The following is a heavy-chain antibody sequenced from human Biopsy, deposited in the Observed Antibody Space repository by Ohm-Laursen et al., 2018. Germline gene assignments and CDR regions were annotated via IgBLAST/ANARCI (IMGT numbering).Heavy chain of an antibody. CDR1: GYNFTDFY. V-gene: IGHV1-2*02. CDR2: INPDTGGT. CDR3: AREKPFGASWGY. J-gene: IGHJ4*02. D-gene: IGHD6-13*01. Sequence: ASVKVSCKASGYNFTDFYLHWVRQAPGQGLEWLGWINPDTGGTKYAQKFQGRVAMTRDTSISTAYLDLSSLGSEDTAVYYCAREKPFGASWGYWGQGTLVIVSP.